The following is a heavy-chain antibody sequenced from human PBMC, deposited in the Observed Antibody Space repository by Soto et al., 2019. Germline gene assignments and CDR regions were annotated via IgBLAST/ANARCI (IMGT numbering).Heavy chain of an antibody. V-gene: IGHV3-53*02. CDR3: ARERDV. CDR2: IYSGGST. Sequence: EVQLVETGGGLIQPGGSLRLSCTASGFTVSSNYMSWVRQAPGKGLEWVSIIYSGGSTKYADSVKGRFTISRDNSKNMLYLQMNGLRVEDTAVYYCARERDVWGQGTTVTVSS. CDR1: GFTVSSNY. J-gene: IGHJ6*02.